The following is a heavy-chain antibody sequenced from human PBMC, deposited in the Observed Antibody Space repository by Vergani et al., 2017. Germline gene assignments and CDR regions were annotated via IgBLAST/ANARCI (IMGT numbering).Heavy chain of an antibody. D-gene: IGHD3-9*01. Sequence: QVQLQESGPGLVKPPGTLSLTCAVSGDSISSNNCWTWVRQPPGKGLEWIGEICHTEDTKYSPSLKSRVTVSVDTSKNQFSLKLSSVTAADTAVYYCARGMALRYFDWLPNYYGMDVWGQGTTVTVSS. CDR2: ICHTEDT. CDR3: ARGMALRYFDWLPNYYGMDV. V-gene: IGHV4-4*03. J-gene: IGHJ6*02. CDR1: GDSISSNNC.